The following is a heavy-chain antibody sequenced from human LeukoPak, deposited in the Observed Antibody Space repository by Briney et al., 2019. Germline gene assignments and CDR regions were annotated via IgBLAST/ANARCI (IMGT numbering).Heavy chain of an antibody. CDR1: GFTFSSYG. D-gene: IGHD1-14*01. CDR3: AKDVWGYRSRNTPNDY. Sequence: PGGSLRLSCAASGFTFSSYGMHWVRQAPGKGLEWVAVISYDGSNKYYADSVKGRFTISRDNSKNTLYLQMNSLRAEDTAVYYCAKDVWGYRSRNTPNDYWGQGTLVTVSS. CDR2: ISYDGSNK. V-gene: IGHV3-30*18. J-gene: IGHJ4*02.